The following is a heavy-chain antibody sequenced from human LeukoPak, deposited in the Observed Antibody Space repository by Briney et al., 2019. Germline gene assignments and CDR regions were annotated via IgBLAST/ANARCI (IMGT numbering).Heavy chain of an antibody. D-gene: IGHD2-2*01. V-gene: IGHV1-69*05. CDR1: GYTFSSYA. Sequence: ASVKVSCKASGYTFSSYAISWVRQAPGQGLEWMGGIIPIFGTANYAQKFQGRVTITTDESTSTAYMELSSLRSEDTAVYYCARQQVVPAAMDPWGQGTLVTVSS. CDR3: ARQQVVPAAMDP. CDR2: IIPIFGTA. J-gene: IGHJ5*02.